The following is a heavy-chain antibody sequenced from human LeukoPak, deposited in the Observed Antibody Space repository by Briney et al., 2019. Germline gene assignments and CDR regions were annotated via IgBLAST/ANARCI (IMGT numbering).Heavy chain of an antibody. CDR3: TRHNYDRSGYGAFDI. D-gene: IGHD3-22*01. CDR1: GFTFSGSD. CDR2: IRSKTNNYAT. V-gene: IGHV3-73*01. J-gene: IGHJ3*02. Sequence: PGGPLRLSCAPSGFTFSGSDIHWVRKASGKGLEWVGHIRSKTNNYATADAASVKGRFTLSRDDSKNTAYIQMNSLKTEDTAVYYCTRHNYDRSGYGAFDIWGQGTMVTVSS.